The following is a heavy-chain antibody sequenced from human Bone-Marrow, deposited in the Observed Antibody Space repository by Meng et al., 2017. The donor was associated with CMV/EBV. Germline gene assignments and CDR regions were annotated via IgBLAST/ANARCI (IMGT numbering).Heavy chain of an antibody. D-gene: IGHD2-15*01. CDR1: GFTFSSFG. J-gene: IGHJ4*02. CDR2: IRYDGSDK. Sequence: GESLKISCAASGFTFSSFGMHWVRQAPGEGLEWVAFIRYDGSDKYYADSVKGRFTISRDNSKNTLYLQMNSLRAEDSAVYYCARACSGGSCYDYWGRGTLVTVSS. V-gene: IGHV3-30*02. CDR3: ARACSGGSCYDY.